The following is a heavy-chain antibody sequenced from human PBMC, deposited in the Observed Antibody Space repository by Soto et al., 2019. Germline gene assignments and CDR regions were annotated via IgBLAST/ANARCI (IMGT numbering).Heavy chain of an antibody. J-gene: IGHJ4*02. D-gene: IGHD2-2*02. CDR2: ISAYNGNT. CDR1: GYTFTSYG. CDR3: ARVFGYTARGYYFDY. V-gene: IGHV1-18*01. Sequence: ASVKVSCKASGYTFTSYGISWVRQAPGQGLEWMGWISAYNGNTNYAQKLQGRVTMTTDTSTSTAYMELRSLRSDDTAVYYCARVFGYTARGYYFDYWGLGTLVTVSS.